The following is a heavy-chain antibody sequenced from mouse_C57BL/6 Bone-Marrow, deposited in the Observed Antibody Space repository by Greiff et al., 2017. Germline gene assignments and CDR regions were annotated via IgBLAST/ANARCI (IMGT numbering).Heavy chain of an antibody. CDR2: INYDGSST. J-gene: IGHJ2*01. V-gene: IGHV5-16*01. CDR1: GFTFSDYY. D-gene: IGHD1-1*01. Sequence: EVKLVESEGGLVQPGSSMKLSCTASGFTFSDYYMAWVRQVPEKGLEWVANINYDGSSTYYLDSLKSRFIISRDNAKNILYLQMSSLKSEDTATYYCARGPLYGSSFDYWGQGTTLTVSS. CDR3: ARGPLYGSSFDY.